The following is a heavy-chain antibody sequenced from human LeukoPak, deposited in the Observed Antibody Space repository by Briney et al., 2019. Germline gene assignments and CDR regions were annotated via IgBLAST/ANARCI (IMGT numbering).Heavy chain of an antibody. J-gene: IGHJ6*02. V-gene: IGHV3-23*01. CDR3: ARDQSVTNHYFGMDV. Sequence: GGSLRLSCAASGFTFRSYAMSWVRQAPGKGLEWVSGINGGGDNTYYVDSVKGRFTISRDNSENTLYLQVNSLRAEDTALYYCARDQSVTNHYFGMDVWGQGTTVTVSS. CDR2: INGGGDNT. D-gene: IGHD4-17*01. CDR1: GFTFRSYA.